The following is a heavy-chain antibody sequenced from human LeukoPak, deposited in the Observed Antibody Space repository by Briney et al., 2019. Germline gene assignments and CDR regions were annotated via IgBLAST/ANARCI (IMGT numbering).Heavy chain of an antibody. CDR1: RFTFSSYW. D-gene: IGHD1-26*01. CDR2: IKQDGCEK. CDR3: ARDRYSGSPDY. J-gene: IGHJ4*02. V-gene: IGHV3-7*04. Sequence: GGSLRLSCAASRFTFSSYWMSWVRQAPGKGLEWVANIKQDGCEKYYVDPVKGRFTISRDNAKNSLSLQMNSLRAEDTAVYYCARDRYSGSPDYWGQGTLVTVSS.